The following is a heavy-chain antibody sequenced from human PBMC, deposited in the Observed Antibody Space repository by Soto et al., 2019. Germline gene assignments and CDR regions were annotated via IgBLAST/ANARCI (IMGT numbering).Heavy chain of an antibody. J-gene: IGHJ4*02. V-gene: IGHV1-69*13. CDR2: IIPIFGTA. D-gene: IGHD2-2*01. CDR3: ARVIVVVPAAMGYYFDY. CDR1: GGTFSSYA. Sequence: ASVTVSCKASGGTFSSYAISWVRQAPGQGLEWMGGIIPIFGTANYAQKFQGRATITADESTSTAYMELRSLRSDDTAVYYCARVIVVVPAAMGYYFDYWGQGTLVTVSS.